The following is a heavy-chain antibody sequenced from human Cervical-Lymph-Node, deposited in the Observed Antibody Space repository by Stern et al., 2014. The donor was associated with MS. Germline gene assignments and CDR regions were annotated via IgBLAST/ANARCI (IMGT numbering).Heavy chain of an antibody. CDR2: ISYDTSNK. V-gene: IGHV3-30*18. D-gene: IGHD3-10*01. CDR1: GFTFSTCG. CDR3: AKVGGSGGILKYFDN. Sequence: VQLVESGGGVVQPGRSLRLSCAASGFTFSTCGMHWVRQAPGKGLEWVAVISYDTSNKYYADSVKGRFTISRDNSKNALYLQMNSLRAEDTAVYYCAKVGGSGGILKYFDNWGQGTRVTVSS. J-gene: IGHJ4*02.